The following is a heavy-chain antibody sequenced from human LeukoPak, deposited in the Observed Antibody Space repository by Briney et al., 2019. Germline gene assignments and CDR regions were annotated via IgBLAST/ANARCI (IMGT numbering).Heavy chain of an antibody. J-gene: IGHJ4*02. Sequence: GESLKISCKGSGYRFTNSWIGWVRQVPGKGLEWMGIIYPGDSDTRYSPSFQGQVTISADKSISTAYLRWSSLKASDTAMYYCARVHYYETSDWGNYFDYWGQGTLVTVSS. CDR2: IYPGDSDT. V-gene: IGHV5-51*01. CDR3: ARVHYYETSDWGNYFDY. CDR1: GYRFTNSW. D-gene: IGHD3-22*01.